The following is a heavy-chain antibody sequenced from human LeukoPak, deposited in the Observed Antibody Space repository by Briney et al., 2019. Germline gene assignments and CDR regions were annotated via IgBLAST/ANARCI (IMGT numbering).Heavy chain of an antibody. J-gene: IGHJ4*02. Sequence: SGGSLRLSCAASGFTFSSYNMNWVRQAPGKGLEWVSSIGSSSSYIAYAYSVKGRFSISRANAKNSPYLQMNSLIDEDTAVYYCARDMVDSNCWIENWGQGTLATVSS. V-gene: IGHV3-21*01. CDR3: ARDMVDSNCWIEN. D-gene: IGHD6-13*01. CDR2: IGSSSSYI. CDR1: GFTFSSYN.